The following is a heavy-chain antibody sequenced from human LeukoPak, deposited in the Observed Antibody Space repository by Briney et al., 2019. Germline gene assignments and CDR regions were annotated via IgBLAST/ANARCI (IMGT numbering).Heavy chain of an antibody. V-gene: IGHV1-2*02. CDR2: INPNSGDT. D-gene: IGHD6-6*01. Sequence: ASVKVSCKASGGTFSSCAISWVRQAPGQGLEWMGWINPNSGDTNFAQKFQGRVAMTRDTSISTAYLELGSLRSDDTAVYFCARARWQLVPYFDSWGQGTLVTVSS. CDR1: GGTFSSCA. J-gene: IGHJ4*02. CDR3: ARARWQLVPYFDS.